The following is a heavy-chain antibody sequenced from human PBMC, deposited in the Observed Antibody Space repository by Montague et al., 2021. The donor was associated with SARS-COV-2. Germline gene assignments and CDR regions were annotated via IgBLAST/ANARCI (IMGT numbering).Heavy chain of an antibody. CDR3: ARESASGPLDN. CDR1: GFTVSSYY. D-gene: IGHD3-10*01. CDR2: LFSGGTT. Sequence: SLRLSCAASGFTVSSYYMSWVRQAPGKGLEWVSVLFSGGTTRYADSVKGRFTISSHYSKNTVYLQMDRLRPEDTAVYYCARESASGPLDNWGQGTLVIVSS. J-gene: IGHJ4*02. V-gene: IGHV3-53*04.